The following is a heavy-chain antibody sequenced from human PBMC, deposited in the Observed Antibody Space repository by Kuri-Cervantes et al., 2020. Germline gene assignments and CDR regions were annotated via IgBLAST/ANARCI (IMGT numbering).Heavy chain of an antibody. V-gene: IGHV1-8*01. CDR2: MNPNSGNT. D-gene: IGHD6-13*01. Sequence: ASVKVSCKASVYTFTSYDINWVRQATGHGLEWMGWMNPNSGNTGYAQKFQGRVTMTRNTSISTAYMERSSLRSEDTAVYYWARVGDSSSWYRLSCYYGRDVWGQGTTVTVSS. CDR1: VYTFTSYD. CDR3: ARVGDSSSWYRLSCYYGRDV. J-gene: IGHJ6*02.